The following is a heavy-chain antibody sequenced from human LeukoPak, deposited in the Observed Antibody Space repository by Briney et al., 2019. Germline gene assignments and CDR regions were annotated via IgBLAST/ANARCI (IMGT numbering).Heavy chain of an antibody. CDR2: IYYSGST. V-gene: IGHV4-31*03. CDR3: ARAGFGVIMD. Sequence: SETLSLTCTVSGGSISSGGYYWSWIRQHPGKGLEWIGYIYYSGSTYYNPSLKSRVTISVDTSKNQFSLKLSSVTAADTAVYYCARAGFGVIMDWGQGTLVTVSS. D-gene: IGHD3-3*01. J-gene: IGHJ4*02. CDR1: GGSISSGGYY.